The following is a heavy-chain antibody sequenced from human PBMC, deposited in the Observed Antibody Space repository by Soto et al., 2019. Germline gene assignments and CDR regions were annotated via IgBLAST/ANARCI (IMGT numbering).Heavy chain of an antibody. CDR1: GFTVSSNY. CDR3: ARGPADGKDYYYYMDV. CDR2: IYSGGST. V-gene: IGHV3-66*01. J-gene: IGHJ6*03. Sequence: GGSLRLSCAASGFTVSSNYMSWVRQAPGKGLEWVSVIYSGGSTYYADSVKGRFTISRDNSKNTLYLQMNSLRAEDTAVYYCARGPADGKDYYYYMDVWGKGTTVTVSS.